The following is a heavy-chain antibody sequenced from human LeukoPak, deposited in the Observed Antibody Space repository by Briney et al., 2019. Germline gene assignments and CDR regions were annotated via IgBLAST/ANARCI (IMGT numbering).Heavy chain of an antibody. CDR3: ARDAKELRFLEWPRGWFDP. CDR1: GYTFTGYY. CDR2: INPNSGGT. D-gene: IGHD3-3*01. Sequence: GASVKVSCKASGYTFTGYYMHWVRQAPGQGLEWMGWINPNSGGTNYAQKFQGRVTMTRDTSISTAYMELSRLRSDDTAVYYCARDAKELRFLEWPRGWFDPWGQGTLVTVSS. V-gene: IGHV1-2*02. J-gene: IGHJ5*02.